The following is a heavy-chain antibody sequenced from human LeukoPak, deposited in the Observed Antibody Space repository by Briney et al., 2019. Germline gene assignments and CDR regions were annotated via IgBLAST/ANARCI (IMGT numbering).Heavy chain of an antibody. CDR3: ARDRPYTGGWRGFDY. CDR1: GGTFSRYA. D-gene: IGHD6-19*01. V-gene: IGHV1-69*13. Sequence: SVKVSCKASGGTFSRYAISWVRQAPGQGLEWMGGIIPTFGIADYAQKFQGRVTITADESTSTAYMELSSLRSEDTAVYYCARDRPYTGGWRGFDYWGQGTLVTVSS. CDR2: IIPTFGIA. J-gene: IGHJ4*02.